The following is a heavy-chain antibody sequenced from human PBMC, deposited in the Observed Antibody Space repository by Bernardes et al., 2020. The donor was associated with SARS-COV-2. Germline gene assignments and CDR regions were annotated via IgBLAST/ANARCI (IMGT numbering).Heavy chain of an antibody. CDR3: TRGGLQHAMDV. Sequence: GGSLRLSCTASGFTFSYYWMYWVRQAPGKGLEWVSRIGNDDRGSIYADSVKGRFTISRDNAKNTLFLQMNSLRAEDTAVYYCTRGGLQHAMDVWGQGTKVTVS. CDR2: IGNDDRGS. CDR1: GFTFSYYW. J-gene: IGHJ6*02. D-gene: IGHD2-21*01. V-gene: IGHV3-74*01.